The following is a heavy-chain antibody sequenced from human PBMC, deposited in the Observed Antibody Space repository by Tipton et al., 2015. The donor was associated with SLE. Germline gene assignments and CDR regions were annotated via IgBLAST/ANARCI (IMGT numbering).Heavy chain of an antibody. CDR3: ARGDDSSGYYIDY. CDR2: IWYDGSNK. CDR1: GFDFSSYG. J-gene: IGHJ4*02. Sequence: SLRLSCAASGFDFSSYGMHWVRQAPGQGLEWVAVIWYDGSNKYYGDSVKGRFTISRDNSKNALYLQVNSLRAEDTAVYYCARGDDSSGYYIDYWGQGTLVTVSS. V-gene: IGHV3-33*01. D-gene: IGHD3-22*01.